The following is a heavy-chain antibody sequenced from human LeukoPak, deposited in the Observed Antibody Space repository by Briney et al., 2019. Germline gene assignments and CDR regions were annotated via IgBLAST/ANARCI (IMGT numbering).Heavy chain of an antibody. D-gene: IGHD6-6*01. V-gene: IGHV1-69*01. CDR2: IIPIFGTA. J-gene: IGHJ5*02. Sequence: SVKVSCKASGGTFSSYAISWVRQAPGQGLEWMGGIIPIFGTANYAQKFQGRVTITADESTSTAYMELSSLRSEDTAVYYCARDGNSSSVWFDPWGQGTLVTVSS. CDR3: ARDGNSSSVWFDP. CDR1: GGTFSSYA.